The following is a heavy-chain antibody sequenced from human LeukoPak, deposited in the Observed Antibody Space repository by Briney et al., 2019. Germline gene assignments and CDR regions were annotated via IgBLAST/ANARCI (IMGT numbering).Heavy chain of an antibody. Sequence: GGSLRLSCAASGFTFSNYAMSWVRQAPGKGLEWVSAISGSGGSTSYADSVKGRFTISRDNSKNTLYLQMNSLRAEHTAVYFCAHRDSSGYRSTIDSWGLGTLVTVSS. J-gene: IGHJ4*02. D-gene: IGHD3-22*01. V-gene: IGHV3-23*01. CDR3: AHRDSSGYRSTIDS. CDR1: GFTFSNYA. CDR2: ISGSGGST.